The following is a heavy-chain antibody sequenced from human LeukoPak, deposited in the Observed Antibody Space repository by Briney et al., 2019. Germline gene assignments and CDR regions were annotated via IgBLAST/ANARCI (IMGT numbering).Heavy chain of an antibody. CDR2: INWNGGST. CDR1: GFTFDDYG. Sequence: GGSLRLSCAASGFTFDDYGMSWVRQAPGKGLEWVSGINWNGGSTGYADSVKGRFTIFRDNAKNSLYLPINSLRAEDTALYYCARAYSSSSFFDYWGQGTLVTVYS. CDR3: ARAYSSSSFFDY. J-gene: IGHJ4*02. D-gene: IGHD6-6*01. V-gene: IGHV3-20*04.